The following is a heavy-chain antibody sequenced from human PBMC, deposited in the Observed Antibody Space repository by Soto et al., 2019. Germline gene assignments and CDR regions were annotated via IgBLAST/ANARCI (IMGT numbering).Heavy chain of an antibody. CDR3: ATTGVSYYYYMDV. V-gene: IGHV3-33*01. J-gene: IGHJ6*03. Sequence: GGSLRLSCAASGFTFSSYGMHWVRQAPGKGLEWVAVIWYDGSNKYYADSVKGRFTISRDNSKNTLYLQMNSLRAEDTAVYYCATTGVSYYYYMDVWGKGTTVTVSS. CDR2: IWYDGSNK. CDR1: GFTFSSYG.